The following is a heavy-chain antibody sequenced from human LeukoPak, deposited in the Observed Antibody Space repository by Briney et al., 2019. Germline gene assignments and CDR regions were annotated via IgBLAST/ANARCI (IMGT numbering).Heavy chain of an antibody. Sequence: GGSLRLSCAASGFTFSSYGMHWVRQAPGKGLEWVAVISYDGSNKYYADSVKGRFTISRDNSKNTLYLQMNSLRAEDTAVYYCARAYCSGGSCSFDYWGQGTLVTVSS. V-gene: IGHV3-30*03. J-gene: IGHJ4*02. CDR2: ISYDGSNK. CDR1: GFTFSSYG. D-gene: IGHD2-15*01. CDR3: ARAYCSGGSCSFDY.